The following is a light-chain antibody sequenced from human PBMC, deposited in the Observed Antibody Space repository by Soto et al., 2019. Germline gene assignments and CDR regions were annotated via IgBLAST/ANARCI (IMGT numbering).Light chain of an antibody. V-gene: IGKV3D-15*01. J-gene: IGKJ1*01. CDR2: QTS. CDR1: QSVSSN. CDR3: QQNKDWPGT. Sequence: EIVMTQSPATLSVPPGERATLSCRASQSVSSNFAWYQQRPGQAPRLLIYQTSIRAAGIPVRFSGSGSGTEFTLTISSLQSEDFGVYYCQQNKDWPGTFGQGTKVDIK.